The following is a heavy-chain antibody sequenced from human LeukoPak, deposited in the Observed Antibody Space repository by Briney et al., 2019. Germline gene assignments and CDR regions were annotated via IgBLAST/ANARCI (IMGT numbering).Heavy chain of an antibody. CDR3: ARDRYDSSGIFDY. J-gene: IGHJ4*02. V-gene: IGHV3-48*03. CDR1: GFTFSSYE. D-gene: IGHD3-22*01. Sequence: VGSLRLSCAASGFTFSSYEMNWVRQAPGKGLEWVSYISSSGRTIYYADSVKGRFTISRDDAKNSLYLQMNSLRAEDTAVYYCARDRYDSSGIFDYWGQGTLVTVSS. CDR2: ISSSGRTI.